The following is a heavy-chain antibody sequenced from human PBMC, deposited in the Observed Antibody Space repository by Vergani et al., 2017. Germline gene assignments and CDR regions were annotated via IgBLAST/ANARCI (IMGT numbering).Heavy chain of an antibody. Sequence: VQLLESGGGLVQPGGSLRLSCAASGFTFSSYAMRWVRQAPGKGLEWVAVISYDGSNKYYADSVKGRFTISRDNSKNSLYLQMNSLRAEDTAVYYCARDQTGFDYWGQGTLVTVSS. D-gene: IGHD3-9*01. J-gene: IGHJ4*02. CDR3: ARDQTGFDY. CDR1: GFTFSSYA. CDR2: ISYDGSNK. V-gene: IGHV3-30*03.